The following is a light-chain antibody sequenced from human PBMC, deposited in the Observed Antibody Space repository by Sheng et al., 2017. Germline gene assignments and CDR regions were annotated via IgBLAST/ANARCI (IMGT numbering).Light chain of an antibody. CDR3: FNFT. Sequence: EIVLTQSPATLSLSPGERATLSCRASQSVSSYLAWYQQKPGQAPRLLIYDASNRATGIPARFSGSGSGTDFTLTISSLEPEKFVSTFSFNFTF. V-gene: IGKV3-11*01. CDR1: QSVSSY. CDR2: DAS. J-gene: IGKJ1*01.